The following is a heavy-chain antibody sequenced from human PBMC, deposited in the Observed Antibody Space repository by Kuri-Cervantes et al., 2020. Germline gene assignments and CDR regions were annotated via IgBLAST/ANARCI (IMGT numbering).Heavy chain of an antibody. CDR1: GGSISSSNW. V-gene: IGHV4-4*02. Sequence: SETLSLTCAVSGGSISSSNWWSWVRQPPGKGLEWIGEIYHSGSTNYNPSLKSRVTISVDKSKNQFSLKLSSVTAADTAVYYCARLIITVVRGVLPHVFDIWGQGTMVTVSS. D-gene: IGHD3-10*01. CDR2: IYHSGST. CDR3: ARLIITVVRGVLPHVFDI. J-gene: IGHJ3*02.